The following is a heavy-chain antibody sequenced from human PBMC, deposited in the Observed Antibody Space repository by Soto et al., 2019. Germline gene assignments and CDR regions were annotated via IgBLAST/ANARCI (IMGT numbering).Heavy chain of an antibody. D-gene: IGHD2-21*02. CDR3: AHSRCGGDCLQSYSSHYYYGMDV. J-gene: IGHJ6*02. Sequence: QITLKESGPTLVKPTQTLTLTCTFSGFSLSTGGVGVGWIRQPPGEALEWLALIYWDNDKRYSPSLKRRLTSTQDASKNHVVLTMTNMDPVDTATYYCAHSRCGGDCLQSYSSHYYYGMDVWGQGTTVTVSS. V-gene: IGHV2-5*02. CDR1: GFSLSTGGVG. CDR2: IYWDNDK.